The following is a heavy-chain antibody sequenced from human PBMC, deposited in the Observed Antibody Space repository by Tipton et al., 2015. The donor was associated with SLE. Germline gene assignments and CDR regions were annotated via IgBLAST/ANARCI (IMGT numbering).Heavy chain of an antibody. J-gene: IGHJ4*02. D-gene: IGHD4-17*01. CDR2: IYSGGST. CDR1: GFTVSSNY. V-gene: IGHV3-53*01. CDR3: ARDRADPYGDFDY. Sequence: SLRLSCAASGFTVSSNYMSWVRQAPGKGLEWVSVIYSGGSTYYADSVKGRFTISRDNAKNSLYLQMNSLRAEDTALYYCARDRADPYGDFDYWGQGTLVTVSS.